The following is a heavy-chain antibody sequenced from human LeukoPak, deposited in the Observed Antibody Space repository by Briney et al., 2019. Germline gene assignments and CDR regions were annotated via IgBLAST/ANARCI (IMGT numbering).Heavy chain of an antibody. V-gene: IGHV4-34*01. CDR3: ARDSYYYDSSGYYYAFDI. CDR1: GGSFSDYY. CDR2: INHSGST. Sequence: SETLSLTCAVYGGSFSDYYYTWIRQPPGKGLEWIGEINHSGSTNYNPSLKSRVTISVDTSKNQFSLKLSSVTAADTAVYYCARDSYYYDSSGYYYAFDIWGQGTMVTVSS. J-gene: IGHJ3*02. D-gene: IGHD3-22*01.